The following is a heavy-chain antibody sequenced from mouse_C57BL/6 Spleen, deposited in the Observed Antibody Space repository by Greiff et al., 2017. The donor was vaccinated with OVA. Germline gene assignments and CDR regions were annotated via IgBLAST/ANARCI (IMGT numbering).Heavy chain of an antibody. CDR3: ARRGDYDEGGFAY. J-gene: IGHJ3*01. V-gene: IGHV2-2*01. CDR1: GFSLTSYG. Sequence: VKLLESGPGLVQPAQSLCITCTVSGFSLTSYGVHWVRQSPGKGLEWLGVIWSGGSTVYNAACISRLSISKENSKRQVFFKRNRLQADDTAIYYCARRGDYDEGGFAYWGQGTLVTVSA. D-gene: IGHD2-4*01. CDR2: IWSGGST.